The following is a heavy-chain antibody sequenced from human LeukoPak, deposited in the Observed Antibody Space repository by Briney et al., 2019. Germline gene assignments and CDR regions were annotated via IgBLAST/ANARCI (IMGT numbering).Heavy chain of an antibody. CDR1: GGTFSNYA. CDR2: IIPIFDTA. V-gene: IGHV1-69*13. J-gene: IGHJ4*02. D-gene: IGHD2-8*01. Sequence: SVKVSCKASGGTFSNYAISWVRQAPRQGLEWMGGIIPIFDTADNAQKFQGRLTITADESTSTAYMELSSLKASDTAMYYCAKGRPYCTNGVCYTGEDDYWGQGTLVTVSS. CDR3: AKGRPYCTNGVCYTGEDDY.